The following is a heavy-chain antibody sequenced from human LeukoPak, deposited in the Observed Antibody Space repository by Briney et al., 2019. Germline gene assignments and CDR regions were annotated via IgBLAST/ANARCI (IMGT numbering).Heavy chain of an antibody. CDR3: ASGEGAY. CDR1: GFTFSSYA. Sequence: GGSLRLSCAASGFTFSSYAISWVRQAPGKGLEWVSALTSGGSTFYADSVKGRFTISRDNSKNTLSLQMSSLRVEDTAVYYCASGEGAYWGQGTLVTVSS. D-gene: IGHD3-16*01. CDR2: LTSGGST. V-gene: IGHV3-23*01. J-gene: IGHJ4*02.